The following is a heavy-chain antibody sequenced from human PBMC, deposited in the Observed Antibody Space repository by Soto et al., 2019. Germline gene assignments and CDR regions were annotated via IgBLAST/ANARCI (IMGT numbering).Heavy chain of an antibody. V-gene: IGHV3-74*01. Sequence: PGGSLRLSCAASGFTFNKYWMHWVRQVPGKELVWVSGISGDGRSTTYADSVKGRFTVSRDNAKNTLYLQMNSLRAGDTAIYYCARDLQSHFDYWGQGALVTVS. J-gene: IGHJ4*02. D-gene: IGHD4-4*01. CDR2: ISGDGRST. CDR3: ARDLQSHFDY. CDR1: GFTFNKYW.